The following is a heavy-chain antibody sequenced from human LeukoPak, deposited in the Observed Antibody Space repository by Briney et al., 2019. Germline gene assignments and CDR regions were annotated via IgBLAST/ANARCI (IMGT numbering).Heavy chain of an antibody. CDR2: IYYSGST. V-gene: IGHV4-59*01. Sequence: SETLSLTRTVSGGFISSYYWSWIRQPPGKGLEWIGYIYYSGSTNYNPSLKSRVTISVDTSKNQFSLKLSSVTAADTAVYYCAGQYYDILTGYTESWGQGTLVTVSS. D-gene: IGHD3-9*01. CDR3: AGQYYDILTGYTES. CDR1: GGFISSYY. J-gene: IGHJ4*02.